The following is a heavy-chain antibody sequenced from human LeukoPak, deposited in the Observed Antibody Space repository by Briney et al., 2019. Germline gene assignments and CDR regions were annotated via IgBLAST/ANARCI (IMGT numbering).Heavy chain of an antibody. D-gene: IGHD5-18*01. V-gene: IGHV1-2*02. CDR2: INPNSGGT. CDR1: GYTFTGYY. CDR3: ARDRSGYSYGEPLDY. Sequence: ASVKVSCKASGYTFTGYYMHWVRQAPGQGLEWMGWINPNSGGTNYAQKFQGRVTMTGDTSISTAYMELSRLRSDDTAVYYCARDRSGYSYGEPLDYWGQGTQVTVCS. J-gene: IGHJ4*02.